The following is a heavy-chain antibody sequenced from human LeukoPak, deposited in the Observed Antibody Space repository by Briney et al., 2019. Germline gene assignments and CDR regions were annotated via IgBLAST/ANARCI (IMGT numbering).Heavy chain of an antibody. J-gene: IGHJ3*02. CDR2: IYYSGST. Sequence: PSETLSLTCTVSGGSISRYYWSWIRQPPGKGLEWIGYIYYSGSTNYNPSLKSRVTISVDTSKNQFSLKLSSVTAADTAVYYCARWSTTFGVIYDAFDIWGQGTMVTVSS. CDR1: GGSISRYY. D-gene: IGHD3-3*01. CDR3: ARWSTTFGVIYDAFDI. V-gene: IGHV4-59*08.